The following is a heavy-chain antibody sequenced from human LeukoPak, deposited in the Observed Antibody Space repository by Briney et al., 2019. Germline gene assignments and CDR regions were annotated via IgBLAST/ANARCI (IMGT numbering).Heavy chain of an antibody. CDR3: AKDQGYSSGSKDI. CDR1: GFTFSSCE. J-gene: IGHJ3*02. D-gene: IGHD6-19*01. Sequence: PGGSLRLSYAASGFTFSSCEMNWVRQAPGKGLEGVAFIRYDGSNKYYADSVKGRFTISRDNSKNTLYLQMNSLRAEDTAVYYCAKDQGYSSGSKDIWGQGIMVTVSS. V-gene: IGHV3-30*02. CDR2: IRYDGSNK.